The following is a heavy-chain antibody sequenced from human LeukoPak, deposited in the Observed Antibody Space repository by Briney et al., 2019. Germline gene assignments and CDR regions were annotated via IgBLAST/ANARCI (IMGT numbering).Heavy chain of an antibody. CDR2: ISWNSDNI. V-gene: IGHV3-9*01. Sequence: PGRSLRLSCAASGFKFENYGMHWVRQTPGKGLEWVSGISWNSDNIDYADSVKGRFTISRDNAKNTLYLQMNSLRAEDTAVYYCTKDMTGPFDYWGQGTLVTVSS. J-gene: IGHJ4*02. D-gene: IGHD3-9*01. CDR3: TKDMTGPFDY. CDR1: GFKFENYG.